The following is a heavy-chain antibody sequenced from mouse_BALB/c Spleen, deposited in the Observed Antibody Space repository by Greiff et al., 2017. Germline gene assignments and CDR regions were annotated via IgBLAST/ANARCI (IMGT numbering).Heavy chain of an antibody. J-gene: IGHJ2*01. Sequence: QVQLQQPGAELVKPGASVKMSCKASGYTFTSYNMHWVKQTPGQGLEWIGAIYPGNGDTSYNQKFKGKATLTADKSSSTAYMQLSSLTSEDSAVYYCARDGSYYFDYWGQGTTLTVSS. V-gene: IGHV1-12*01. CDR1: GYTFTSYN. CDR2: IYPGNGDT. D-gene: IGHD2-3*01. CDR3: ARDGSYYFDY.